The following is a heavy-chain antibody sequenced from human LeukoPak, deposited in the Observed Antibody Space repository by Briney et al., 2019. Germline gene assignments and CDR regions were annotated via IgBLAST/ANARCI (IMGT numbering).Heavy chain of an antibody. CDR2: IKQDGSEK. D-gene: IGHD6-13*01. J-gene: IGHJ4*02. CDR1: GFTFSTYY. Sequence: TGGSLRLSCAASGFTFSTYYMSWVRQAPGTGLEWVANIKQDGSEKYYVDSVKGRFTISRDNAKNSLYLQMNSLRAEDTAVYYCARDLMGIAYRGAFYYWGQGTLVTVSS. V-gene: IGHV3-7*03. CDR3: ARDLMGIAYRGAFYY.